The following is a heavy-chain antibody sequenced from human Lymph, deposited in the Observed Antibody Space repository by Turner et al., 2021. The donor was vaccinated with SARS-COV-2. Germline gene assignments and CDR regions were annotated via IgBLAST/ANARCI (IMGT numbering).Heavy chain of an antibody. D-gene: IGHD6-19*01. CDR3: ATAPAVADYFHYYYGMDV. V-gene: IGHV1-3*01. Sequence: QVQLVQSGAEVKRPGASVQVSCKASGYTFTSCAMHWVRQAPGQRLEWMGWINAGNGNTKYSQRFQGRVTITRDTSANTAYMDLSSLRSEDAAVYYCATAPAVADYFHYYYGMDVWGQGTTVTVSS. CDR2: INAGNGNT. J-gene: IGHJ6*02. CDR1: GYTFTSCA.